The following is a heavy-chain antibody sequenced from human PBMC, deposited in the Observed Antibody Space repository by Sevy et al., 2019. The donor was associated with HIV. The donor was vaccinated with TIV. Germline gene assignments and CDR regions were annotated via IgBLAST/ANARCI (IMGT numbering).Heavy chain of an antibody. V-gene: IGHV1-18*01. Sequence: ASVKGSCKISGYTFTTYRITWVRQAPGQGLEWMGWISPHNGDTDYAQKLQDRITMITDTSTTTVYMELTSLRSDDTTVYYCARAYCSGGRCYSLAYWGQGTLVTVSS. CDR1: GYTFTTYR. D-gene: IGHD2-15*01. J-gene: IGHJ4*02. CDR3: ARAYCSGGRCYSLAY. CDR2: ISPHNGDT.